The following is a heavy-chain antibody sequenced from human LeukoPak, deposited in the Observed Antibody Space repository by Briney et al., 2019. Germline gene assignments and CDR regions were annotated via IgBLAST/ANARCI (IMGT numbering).Heavy chain of an antibody. CDR2: IYYSGST. V-gene: IGHV4-39*07. Sequence: SETLSLTCTVSGGSISSSSYYWGWIRQPPGKGLEWIGSIYYSGSTYYNPSLKSRVTISVDTSKNQFSLKLSSVTAADTAVYYCARTPDDFWSGYRQYYFDYWGQGTRVTVSS. CDR3: ARTPDDFWSGYRQYYFDY. J-gene: IGHJ4*02. CDR1: GGSISSSSYY. D-gene: IGHD3-3*01.